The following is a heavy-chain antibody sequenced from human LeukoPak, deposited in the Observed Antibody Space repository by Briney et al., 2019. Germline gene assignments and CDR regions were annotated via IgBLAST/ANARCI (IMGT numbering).Heavy chain of an antibody. Sequence: SETLSLTCAVYGGSFSGYYWSWIRQPPGKGLEWIGEINHSGSTNYNPSLKSRVTISVDTSKNQFSLKLSSVTAADTAVYYCARGGDYNFLTGWGYNWSAPGGQGTLVTVS. D-gene: IGHD3-9*01. CDR2: INHSGST. CDR3: ARGGDYNFLTGWGYNWSAP. J-gene: IGHJ5*02. CDR1: GGSFSGYY. V-gene: IGHV4-34*01.